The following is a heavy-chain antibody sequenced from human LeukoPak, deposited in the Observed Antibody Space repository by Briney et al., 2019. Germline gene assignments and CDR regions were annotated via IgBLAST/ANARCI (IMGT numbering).Heavy chain of an antibody. CDR3: ARGWGGDFDY. D-gene: IGHD3-16*01. J-gene: IGHJ4*02. CDR2: IYYSGST. Sequence: SETLSLTCTAAGAFISCHYWSWRRQPPGKGLEWVGYIYYSGSTSYNPSLKSRVTISVDTSKNKLSLKLSSVTAADTAVYYCARGWGGDFDYWGQGTLVTVSS. V-gene: IGHV4-59*11. CDR1: GAFISCHY.